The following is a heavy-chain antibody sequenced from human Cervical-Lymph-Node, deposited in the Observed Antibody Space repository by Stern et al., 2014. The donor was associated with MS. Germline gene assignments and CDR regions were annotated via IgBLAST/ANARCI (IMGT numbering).Heavy chain of an antibody. CDR1: GFTFSYYG. D-gene: IGHD4-23*01. CDR3: AREGGNTAKYFQH. J-gene: IGHJ1*01. V-gene: IGHV3-33*01. CDR2: IWYDGSNK. Sequence: VQLVQSGGGVVQPGRSLRLSCAASGFTFSYYGMHWVRQAPGKGLEWGAVIWYDGSNKYYADSVKGRFTISRDNSKKTLYLQMNSLRAEDTAVYYCAREGGNTAKYFQHWGQGTLVTVSS.